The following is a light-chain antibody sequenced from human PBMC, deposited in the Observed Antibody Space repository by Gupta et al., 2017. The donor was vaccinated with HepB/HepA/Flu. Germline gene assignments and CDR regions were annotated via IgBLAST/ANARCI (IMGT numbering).Light chain of an antibody. CDR2: GAS. CDR1: PSVSSSY. Sequence: EIVLTQSPGTLSLSPGERATLSCRASPSVSSSYLAWYQHTPGQAPRLLIYGASSRATGIPDRFSGSGSGTYFTITISRLEHEDFAVYYCQQYGSSPYTFGQGTKLEIK. V-gene: IGKV3-20*01. J-gene: IGKJ2*01. CDR3: QQYGSSPYT.